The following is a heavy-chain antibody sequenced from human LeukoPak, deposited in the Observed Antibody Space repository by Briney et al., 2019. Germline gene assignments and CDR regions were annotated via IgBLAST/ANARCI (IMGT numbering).Heavy chain of an antibody. CDR1: GFTFSSYA. Sequence: PGGSLRLSCAASGFTFSSYAMSWLRQPPGKGLEWIGEINHSGSTNYNPSLKSRVTISVDTSKNQFSLKLSSVTAADTAVYYCARGRRYDFWSGHPSWFDYWGQGTLVTVSS. V-gene: IGHV4-34*01. CDR3: ARGRRYDFWSGHPSWFDY. D-gene: IGHD3-3*01. CDR2: INHSGST. J-gene: IGHJ4*02.